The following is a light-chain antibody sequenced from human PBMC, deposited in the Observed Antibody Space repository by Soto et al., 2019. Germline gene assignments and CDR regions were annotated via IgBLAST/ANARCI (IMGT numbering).Light chain of an antibody. Sequence: DIPMTQSPSTLSASVGDTVSITCRASLSISSWLAWYQQQPGKAPKLLIYEASNLKSEGPSRFSGSGSGTDFTLTINGLQPDDFATYYCQQYDRFPYSFGPGTRLEIK. J-gene: IGKJ2*01. CDR2: EAS. CDR1: LSISSW. CDR3: QQYDRFPYS. V-gene: IGKV1-5*03.